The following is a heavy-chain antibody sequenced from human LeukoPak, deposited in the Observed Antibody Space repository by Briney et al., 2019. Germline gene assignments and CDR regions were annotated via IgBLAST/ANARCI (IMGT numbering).Heavy chain of an antibody. CDR2: INAGNGNT. J-gene: IGHJ6*02. CDR1: GYTSTSYA. CDR3: ARDPPAWGYDFWSGFSPGGYYGMDV. Sequence: ASVKVSCKASGYTSTSYAMHWVRQAPGQRLEWMGWINAGNGNTKYSQKFQGRVTITRDTSASTAYMELSSLRSEDTAVYYCARDPPAWGYDFWSGFSPGGYYGMDVWGQGTTVTVSS. D-gene: IGHD3-3*01. V-gene: IGHV1-3*01.